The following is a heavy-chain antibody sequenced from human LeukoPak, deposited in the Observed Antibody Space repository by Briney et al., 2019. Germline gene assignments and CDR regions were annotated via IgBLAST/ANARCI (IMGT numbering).Heavy chain of an antibody. V-gene: IGHV1-18*01. Sequence: ASVKVSCKTSGYSFTNYGLTWVRQAPGQGLEWMGWISPYNDNTNYAQKFQGRVTMTTDTSTRTAYMELRSLRSDDTAVYYCARRLDIVVSIAFDIWGQGTMVIVSS. CDR3: ARRLDIVVSIAFDI. D-gene: IGHD5-12*01. CDR1: GYSFTNYG. J-gene: IGHJ3*02. CDR2: ISPYNDNT.